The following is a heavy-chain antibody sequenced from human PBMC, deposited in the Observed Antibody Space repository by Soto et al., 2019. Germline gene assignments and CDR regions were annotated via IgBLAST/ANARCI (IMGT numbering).Heavy chain of an antibody. J-gene: IGHJ4*02. CDR3: ARWDLDFDY. CDR2: IYYSGST. V-gene: IGHV4-39*01. D-gene: IGHD1-26*01. Sequence: SETLSLTCTVSGGSISSSSYYWGWIRQPPGKGLEWIGSIYYSGSTYYNPSLKSRVTISVDTSKNQFSLKLSSVTAADTAVYYCARWDLDFDYRAQRTPVTVSS. CDR1: GGSISSSSYY.